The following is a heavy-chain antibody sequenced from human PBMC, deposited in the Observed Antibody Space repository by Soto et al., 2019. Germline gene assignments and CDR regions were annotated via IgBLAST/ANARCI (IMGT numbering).Heavy chain of an antibody. J-gene: IGHJ5*02. V-gene: IGHV1-8*01. Sequence: QVQLVQSGAEVKKPGASVKVSCKASGYTFTSYDINWVRQATGQGLEWMGWMNPNSGNTGYAQKFQGRVTMTRNTSISTAYMELSSLRSEDTAVYYCARTRGVRGIAVAGLSRNRFDPWGQGTLVTVSS. CDR1: GYTFTSYD. CDR2: MNPNSGNT. CDR3: ARTRGVRGIAVAGLSRNRFDP. D-gene: IGHD6-19*01.